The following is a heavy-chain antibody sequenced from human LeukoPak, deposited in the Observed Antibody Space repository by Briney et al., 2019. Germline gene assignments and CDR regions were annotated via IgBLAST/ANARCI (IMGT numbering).Heavy chain of an antibody. V-gene: IGHV3-23*01. D-gene: IGHD3-10*01. CDR2: IIGSAANT. Sequence: PGGSLRLSCGASGLTVSSYAMSWVRHAPGEGLEWVSTIIGSAANTYYADSVKGRFTISRDDSKNTVYLQMNSLRAEDTAVYSCAKYTSGTSYRGLDQWGHGTLVTVSS. CDR3: AKYTSGTSYRGLDQ. CDR1: GLTVSSYA. J-gene: IGHJ4*01.